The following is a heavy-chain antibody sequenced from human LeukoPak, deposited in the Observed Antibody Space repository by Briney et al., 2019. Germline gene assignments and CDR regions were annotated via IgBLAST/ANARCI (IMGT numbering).Heavy chain of an antibody. D-gene: IGHD2-15*01. Sequence: GGSLRLSCAASGFTFDDYGMSWVRQAPGKGLEWVSGINWNGGSTGYADSVKGRFTISRDNAKNSLYLQMNSLRAEDTALYYCARTHAVVVVAATYNWFDPWGQGTLVTVSS. CDR3: ARTHAVVVVAATYNWFDP. V-gene: IGHV3-20*04. CDR1: GFTFDDYG. CDR2: INWNGGST. J-gene: IGHJ5*02.